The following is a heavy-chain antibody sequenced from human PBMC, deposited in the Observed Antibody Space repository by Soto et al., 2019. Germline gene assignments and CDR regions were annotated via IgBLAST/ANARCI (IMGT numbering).Heavy chain of an antibody. CDR3: ARDYASSNYPFDY. CDR2: IYTSGRT. Sequence: PSETLSLTCTVSGGSISSYYWSWIRQPAGKGLEWIGRIYTSGRTYYNPSLKSRLTISVDTSKNQFSLKLTSVTAADTAVYYCARDYASSNYPFDYWGQGTLVTVSS. V-gene: IGHV4-4*07. D-gene: IGHD3-22*01. J-gene: IGHJ4*02. CDR1: GGSISSYY.